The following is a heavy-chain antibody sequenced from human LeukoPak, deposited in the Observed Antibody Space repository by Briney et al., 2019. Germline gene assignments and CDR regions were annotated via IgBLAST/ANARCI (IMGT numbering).Heavy chain of an antibody. Sequence: GASVKVSCKASGYTFTSYGISWVRQAPGQGPEWMGWISAYNGHTNYAQKVQGRVTMTTDTSTSTAYMELRSLRSDDSAVYFCARERVLRSFDWLSSFYYYGMDVWGQGTTVTVSS. D-gene: IGHD3-9*01. CDR3: ARERVLRSFDWLSSFYYYGMDV. V-gene: IGHV1-18*01. CDR2: ISAYNGHT. CDR1: GYTFTSYG. J-gene: IGHJ6*02.